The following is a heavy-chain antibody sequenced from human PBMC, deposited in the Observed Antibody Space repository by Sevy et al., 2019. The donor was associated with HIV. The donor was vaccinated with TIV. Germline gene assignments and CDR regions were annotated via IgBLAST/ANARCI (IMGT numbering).Heavy chain of an antibody. V-gene: IGHV4-31*03. CDR3: ARDGRLTYYYDSSGYSKPRQNWFDP. D-gene: IGHD3-22*01. CDR2: IYYSGST. Sequence: SETLSLTCTVSGGSISSGGYYWSWIRQHPGKGLEWIGYIYYSGSTYYNPSLKSRVTISVDTSKNQFSLKLSSVTAADTAVYYWARDGRLTYYYDSSGYSKPRQNWFDPWGQGTLVTVSS. J-gene: IGHJ5*02. CDR1: GGSISSGGYY.